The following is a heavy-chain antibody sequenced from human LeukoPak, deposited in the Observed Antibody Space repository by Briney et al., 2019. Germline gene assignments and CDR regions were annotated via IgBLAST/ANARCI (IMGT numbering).Heavy chain of an antibody. CDR1: GGSISSGDYY. Sequence: SETLSHTCTVSGGSISSGDYYWSWIRQPPGKGLEWIGYIYYSGSTYYNPSLKSRVTISVDTSKNQFSLKLSSVTAADTAVYYCARDQSIAAAGYDAFDIWGQGTMVTVSS. V-gene: IGHV4-30-4*08. CDR3: ARDQSIAAAGYDAFDI. D-gene: IGHD6-13*01. J-gene: IGHJ3*02. CDR2: IYYSGST.